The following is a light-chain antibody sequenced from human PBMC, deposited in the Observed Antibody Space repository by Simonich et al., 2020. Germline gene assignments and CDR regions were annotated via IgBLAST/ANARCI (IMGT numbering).Light chain of an antibody. CDR1: QSVLYSSTNQNY. V-gene: IGKV4-1*01. Sequence: DIVMTQSPDSLAVSLGERATINCKSSQSVLYSSTNQNYLAWYQQKPGQPPKLLIYWASTRESVVPDRFSGSGSGTDFTLTISSLQAEDVAVYYCQQYYSTPWTFGQGTKVEIK. J-gene: IGKJ1*01. CDR3: QQYYSTPWT. CDR2: WAS.